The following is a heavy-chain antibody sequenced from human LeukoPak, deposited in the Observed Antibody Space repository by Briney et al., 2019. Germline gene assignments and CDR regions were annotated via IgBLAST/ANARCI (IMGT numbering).Heavy chain of an antibody. J-gene: IGHJ6*03. CDR1: GGSFSGYY. D-gene: IGHD6-19*01. CDR3: TREVYSSGRDGGYYYHMDV. CDR2: ISRSGST. V-gene: IGHV4-34*01. Sequence: PSETPSLTCAVYGGSFSGYYWSWIRQPPGKGLEWIGEISRSGSTNYNPSLERRVTISVDTSKNQFSLKLSSVTAADTAVYYCTREVYSSGRDGGYYYHMDVWGKGTTVIVSS.